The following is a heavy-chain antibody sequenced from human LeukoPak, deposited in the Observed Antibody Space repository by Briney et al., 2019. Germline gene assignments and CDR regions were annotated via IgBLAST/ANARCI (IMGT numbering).Heavy chain of an antibody. CDR2: ISFDGSNK. CDR1: GFSFSNYG. V-gene: IGHV3-30*03. CDR3: APGCSSASCYGR. Sequence: PGGSLRLSCAASGFSFSNYGIHWVRLAPGKGLEWVSMISFDGSNKNYADSVRGRFTISRDNSKNTAYLQMNSLRPEDTAVYYCAPGCSSASCYGRWGQGTLVTVSS. D-gene: IGHD2-2*01. J-gene: IGHJ4*02.